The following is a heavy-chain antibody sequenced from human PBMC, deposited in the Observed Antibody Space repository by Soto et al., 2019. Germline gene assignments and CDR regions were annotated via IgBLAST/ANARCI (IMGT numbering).Heavy chain of an antibody. CDR1: GDSISSDNYY. Sequence: SETLSLTCTVSGDSISSDNYYCSWIRQHPGKGLEWIGYIFYSGSTHYNPSLKSRVTIPVDTSKNQFSLKLSSVTAADTAVYYCARLTTGYCSGGSCPPPYWGQGTLVTVSS. V-gene: IGHV4-31*03. J-gene: IGHJ4*02. D-gene: IGHD2-15*01. CDR3: ARLTTGYCSGGSCPPPY. CDR2: IFYSGST.